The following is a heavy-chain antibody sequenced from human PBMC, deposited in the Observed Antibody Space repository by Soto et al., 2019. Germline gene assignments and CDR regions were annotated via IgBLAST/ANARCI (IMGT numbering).Heavy chain of an antibody. Sequence: GGSLRLSCAASGFTFDDYTMHWVRQAPGKGLEWVSLISWDGGSTYYADSVKGRFTISRDNSKDSLYLQMNSLRTEDTALYYCAKDGNSGSYYLFDYWGQGTLVTVSS. V-gene: IGHV3-43*01. CDR2: ISWDGGST. D-gene: IGHD1-26*01. CDR1: GFTFDDYT. CDR3: AKDGNSGSYYLFDY. J-gene: IGHJ4*02.